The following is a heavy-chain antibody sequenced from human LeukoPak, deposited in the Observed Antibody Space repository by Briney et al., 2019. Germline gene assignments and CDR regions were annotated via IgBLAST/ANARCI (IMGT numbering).Heavy chain of an antibody. CDR3: ARATRDYYGSGSLPYGMDV. D-gene: IGHD3-10*01. V-gene: IGHV4-31*03. CDR2: IYYSGST. J-gene: IGHJ6*02. Sequence: SQTLSLTCTVSGGSISSGGYYWSWIRQHPGKDLEWIGYIYYSGSTYYNPSLKSRVTISVDTSKNQFSLKLSSVTAADTAVYYCARATRDYYGSGSLPYGMDVWGQGATVTVS. CDR1: GGSISSGGYY.